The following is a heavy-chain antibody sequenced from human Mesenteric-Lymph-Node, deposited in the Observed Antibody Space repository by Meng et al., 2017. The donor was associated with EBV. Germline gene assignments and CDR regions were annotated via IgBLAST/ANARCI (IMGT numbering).Heavy chain of an antibody. Sequence: QLLRVQSGAKVKKRWSPVKASCKASGSTVSSYAIIWVRQAPGQGLEWMEGIIPIFCTANYAQKFQGRVTITADESTSTAYMELSSLRSEDTAVYYCANGSGSYSPYYFDYWGQGTLVTVSS. D-gene: IGHD3-10*01. V-gene: IGHV1-69*01. CDR2: IIPIFCTA. J-gene: IGHJ4*02. CDR1: GSTVSSYA. CDR3: ANGSGSYSPYYFDY.